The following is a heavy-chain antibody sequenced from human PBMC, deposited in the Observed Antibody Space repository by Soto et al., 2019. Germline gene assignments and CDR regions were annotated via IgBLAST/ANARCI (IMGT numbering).Heavy chain of an antibody. CDR2: ISGSGGST. D-gene: IGHD6-19*01. CDR1: GFTFSSYA. CDR3: ARSAGYYYYGRDV. J-gene: IGHJ6*02. Sequence: EVQLLESGGGLVQPGGSLRLSCAASGFTFSSYAMSWVRQAPGKGLEWVSAISGSGGSTYYEDSVKGRLTISRDHSKNTQYLQMNSLRAEDTAGYYCARSAGYYYYGRDVLGQGTTVTVSS. V-gene: IGHV3-23*01.